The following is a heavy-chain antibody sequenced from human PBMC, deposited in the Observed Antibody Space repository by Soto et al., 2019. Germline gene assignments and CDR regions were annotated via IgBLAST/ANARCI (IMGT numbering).Heavy chain of an antibody. CDR2: IWYDGSNK. D-gene: IGHD1-26*01. CDR1: GFSFSNYA. CDR3: TRDPYGGSRFYFDS. V-gene: IGHV3-33*01. Sequence: QVQLVESGGGVVQPGKSLRLSCAASGFSFSNYAMHWVRQAPGKGLEWVAVIWYDGSNKYYADSVKGRFTISKDNSQNTLYLQMNSLRAEDTAVYYCTRDPYGGSRFYFDSWRQGTLVTVSS. J-gene: IGHJ4*02.